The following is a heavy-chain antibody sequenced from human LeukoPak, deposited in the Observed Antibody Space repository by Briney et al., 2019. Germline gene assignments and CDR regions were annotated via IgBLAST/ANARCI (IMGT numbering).Heavy chain of an antibody. Sequence: GGSLRLSCAASGFTVSSNYMSWVRQAPGKGLEWVSVIYSGGSTYYADSVKGRFTISRDNSKNTLYLQMSSLRAEDTAVYYCAKEDDSWSGLTNWFDPWGQGTLVTVSS. CDR3: AKEDDSWSGLTNWFDP. CDR2: IYSGGST. V-gene: IGHV3-53*01. D-gene: IGHD3-3*01. J-gene: IGHJ5*02. CDR1: GFTVSSNY.